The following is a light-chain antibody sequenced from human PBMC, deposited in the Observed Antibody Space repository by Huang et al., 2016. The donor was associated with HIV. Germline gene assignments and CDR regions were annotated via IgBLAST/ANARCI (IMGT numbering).Light chain of an antibody. V-gene: IGKV3-11*01. CDR1: QSVTSF. CDR2: DTS. CDR3: QHRSNWTPSYT. J-gene: IGKJ2*01. Sequence: DIVLTQSPATLSLSLGERATLSCRASQSVTSFLAWYQQKPGQAPRLLIYDTSQRATGIPARFRGSGSGTDFTLTISSLEPEDFAVYYCQHRSNWTPSYTFGQGTKLEIK.